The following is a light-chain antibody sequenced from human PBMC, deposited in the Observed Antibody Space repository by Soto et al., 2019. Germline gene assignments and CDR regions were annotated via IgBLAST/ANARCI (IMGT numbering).Light chain of an antibody. Sequence: DIQMTQSPSSLSASVGDRVTITCQASQNINNYLNWYQQKPGRAPKLLIYDASNLESGVPSRFSGSGSGTEFTLTISGLLPEDFAAYHCQQLYTLPFTFGQGTRLEIK. CDR2: DAS. J-gene: IGKJ5*01. CDR1: QNINNY. CDR3: QQLYTLPFT. V-gene: IGKV1-33*01.